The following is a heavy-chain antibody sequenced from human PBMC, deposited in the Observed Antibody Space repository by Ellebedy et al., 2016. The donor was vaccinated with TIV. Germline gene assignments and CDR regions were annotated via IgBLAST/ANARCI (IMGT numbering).Heavy chain of an antibody. J-gene: IGHJ5*02. CDR3: ARDPIVDTAMVNNWFNP. CDR1: GGSFSGYY. D-gene: IGHD5-18*01. V-gene: IGHV4-4*07. Sequence: SETLSLTXAVYGGSFSGYYWSWIRQPAGKGLEWIGRIYTSGSTNYNPSLKSRVTMSVDTSKNQFSLKLSSVTAADTAVYYCARDPIVDTAMVNNWFNPWGQGTLVTVSS. CDR2: IYTSGST.